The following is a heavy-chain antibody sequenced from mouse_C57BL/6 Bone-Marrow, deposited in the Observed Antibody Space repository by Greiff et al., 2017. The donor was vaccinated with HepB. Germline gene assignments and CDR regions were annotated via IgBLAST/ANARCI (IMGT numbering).Heavy chain of an antibody. Sequence: DVQLQESGPELVKPGDSVKISCKASGYSFTGYFMNWVMQSHGKSLEWIGHINPYNGDTFYNQKFKGKATLTVDKSSSTAHMELRSLTSEDSAVYYCAGYGSSYWFAYWGQGTLVTVSA. CDR2: INPYNGDT. D-gene: IGHD1-1*01. J-gene: IGHJ3*01. V-gene: IGHV1-20*01. CDR3: AGYGSSYWFAY. CDR1: GYSFTGYF.